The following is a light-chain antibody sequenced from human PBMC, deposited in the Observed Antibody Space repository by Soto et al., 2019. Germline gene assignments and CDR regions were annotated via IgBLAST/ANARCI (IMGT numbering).Light chain of an antibody. J-gene: IGKJ1*01. CDR2: AAS. Sequence: DIQMTQSPSPLSASVGDRVTITCRASQSISNYLNWYQQKPGKAPKLLMYAASSLQSGVPSRFSGSGSGTDFTLTTSSLQPEDFATYHCQQSYSTPRTFGQETKVEIK. CDR1: QSISNY. V-gene: IGKV1-39*01. CDR3: QQSYSTPRT.